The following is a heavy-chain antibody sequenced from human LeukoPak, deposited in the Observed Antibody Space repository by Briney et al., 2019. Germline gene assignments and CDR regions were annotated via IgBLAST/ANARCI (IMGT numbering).Heavy chain of an antibody. CDR1: GFTFSTYA. CDR3: AKEQWLGRSYYGMDV. CDR2: ISGNGGTT. J-gene: IGHJ6*02. Sequence: GGSLRLSCAASGFTFSTYAMSWVRQAPGKGLEWVSTISGNGGTTYYADSVKGRFTVSRDNSKNTMYLQMNRLRGEDTAIYYCAKEQWLGRSYYGMDVWGQGTTVTVSS. V-gene: IGHV3-23*01. D-gene: IGHD6-19*01.